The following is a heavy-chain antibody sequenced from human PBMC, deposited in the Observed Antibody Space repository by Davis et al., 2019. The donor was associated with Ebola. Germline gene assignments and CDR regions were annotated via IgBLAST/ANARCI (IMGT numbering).Heavy chain of an antibody. D-gene: IGHD5-18*01. CDR1: GFTFSNAW. CDR3: TRIQGGYYFGMDV. CDR2: IKSKADYGTT. J-gene: IGHJ6*02. V-gene: IGHV3-15*07. Sequence: GESLKISCAASGFTFSNAWMNWVRQAPGKGLEWLGRIKSKADYGTTDYAAPVTGRFTISRDDSKNTLYLQMDSLKTEDTAVYYCTRIQGGYYFGMDVWGQGTTVTVSS.